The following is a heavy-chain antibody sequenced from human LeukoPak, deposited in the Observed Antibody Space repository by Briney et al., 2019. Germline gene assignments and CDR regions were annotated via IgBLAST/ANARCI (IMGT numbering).Heavy chain of an antibody. Sequence: QPGRSLRLSCAASGFTFSSYAMSWVRQAPGKGLEWVSAISGSGGSTYYADSVKGRFTISRDNSKNTLYLQMNSLRAEDTAVYYCAKDMVRGVIITLDYWGQGTLVTVSS. CDR1: GFTFSSYA. CDR3: AKDMVRGVIITLDY. CDR2: ISGSGGST. V-gene: IGHV3-23*01. J-gene: IGHJ4*02. D-gene: IGHD3-10*01.